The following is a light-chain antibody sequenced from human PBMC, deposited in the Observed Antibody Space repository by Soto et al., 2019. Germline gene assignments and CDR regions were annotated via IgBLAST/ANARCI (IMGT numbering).Light chain of an antibody. CDR2: DVN. Sequence: QSALTQPASVSGSPGPSITISCTGTSSDIGGYNSVSWYQQHPGKAPKLMIYDVNNRPSGVSNRFSGSKSGNTASLTISGLQAEDEADYYCTSYTSSSTRVFGGGTKLTVL. J-gene: IGLJ2*01. CDR1: SSDIGGYNS. CDR3: TSYTSSSTRV. V-gene: IGLV2-14*03.